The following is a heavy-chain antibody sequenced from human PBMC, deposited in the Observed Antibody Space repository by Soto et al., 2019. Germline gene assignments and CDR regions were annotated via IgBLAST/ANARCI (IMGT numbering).Heavy chain of an antibody. V-gene: IGHV3-30-3*01. CDR2: ISYDGSNK. J-gene: IGHJ4*02. Sequence: SLRLSCAASGFTFSNYAMHWVRQAPGKGLEWVAVISYDGSNKYYADSVKGRFTISRDNSKNTLYLQMNSLRAEDTAVYYCARDTPYSSGCLDYWGQGTLVTVSS. D-gene: IGHD6-19*01. CDR1: GFTFSNYA. CDR3: ARDTPYSSGCLDY.